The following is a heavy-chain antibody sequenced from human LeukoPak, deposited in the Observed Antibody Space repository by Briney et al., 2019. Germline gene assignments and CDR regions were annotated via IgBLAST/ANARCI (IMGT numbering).Heavy chain of an antibody. D-gene: IGHD4-17*01. Sequence: SETLSLTCTVSGGSISSSSYYWGWIRQPPGKGLECIGSIYYGRSTYYNPSLKSRVTISVDTSKNQFSLKLSSVTAADTAVHYCARVPTMTFFDYWGQGTLVTVSS. J-gene: IGHJ4*02. CDR2: IYYGRST. CDR3: ARVPTMTFFDY. CDR1: GGSISSSSYY. V-gene: IGHV4-39*01.